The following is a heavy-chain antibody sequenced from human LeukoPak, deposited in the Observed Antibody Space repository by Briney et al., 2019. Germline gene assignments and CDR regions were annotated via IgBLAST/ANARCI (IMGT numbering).Heavy chain of an antibody. CDR2: IYPGDSDT. J-gene: IGHJ5*02. CDR1: GYSFTSYW. V-gene: IGHV5-51*01. D-gene: IGHD3-3*01. Sequence: GESLKISCKGSGYSFTSYWIGWVRQMPGKGLEWMGIIYPGDSDTRYSPSFQGQVTISADKSISTAYLQWSSLKASDTAMYYCARHVSSVFGVNWFDPWGQGTLVTVSS. CDR3: ARHVSSVFGVNWFDP.